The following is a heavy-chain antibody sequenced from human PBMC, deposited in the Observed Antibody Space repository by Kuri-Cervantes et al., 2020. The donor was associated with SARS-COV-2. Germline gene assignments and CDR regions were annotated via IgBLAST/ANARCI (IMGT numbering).Heavy chain of an antibody. V-gene: IGHV4-30-4*08. CDR2: IYTSGST. CDR1: GGSISSGDYY. J-gene: IGHJ3*02. D-gene: IGHD2-21*02. CDR3: ARRGVTVVYAFDI. Sequence: SETLSLTCTVSGGSISSGDYYWSWIRQPPGKGLEWIGYIYTSGSTNYNPSLKSRVTISVDTSKNQFSLKLSSVTAADTAVYYCARRGVTVVYAFDIWGQGTMVTVSS.